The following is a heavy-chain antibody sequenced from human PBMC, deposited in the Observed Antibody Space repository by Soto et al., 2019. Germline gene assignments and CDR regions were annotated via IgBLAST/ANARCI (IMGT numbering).Heavy chain of an antibody. CDR1: GFTFSSYS. Sequence: PGGSLRLSCAASGFTFSSYSMSWVRQAPGKGLEWVSGFRTGADDGTTYYADSVKGRFTISRGISKNTLFLQMNSLRAEDTAIYYCAKKVNSGPGSQYFDYWGQGTLVTVSS. V-gene: IGHV3-23*01. CDR3: AKKVNSGPGSQYFDY. CDR2: FRTGADDGTT. J-gene: IGHJ4*02. D-gene: IGHD3-10*01.